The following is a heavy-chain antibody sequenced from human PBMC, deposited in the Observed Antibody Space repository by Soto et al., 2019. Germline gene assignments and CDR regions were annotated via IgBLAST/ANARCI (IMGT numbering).Heavy chain of an antibody. J-gene: IGHJ4*02. Sequence: GGSLRLSCAASGFTFSSYWMHWVRQAPGKGLVWVSRINSDGSSTSYADSVKGRFTISRDNSKNTLYLQMNSLRAEDTAVYYCAKDLAGARYDILTGYYCFDYWGQGTLVTVSS. CDR3: AKDLAGARYDILTGYYCFDY. CDR2: INSDGSST. V-gene: IGHV3-74*01. D-gene: IGHD3-9*01. CDR1: GFTFSSYW.